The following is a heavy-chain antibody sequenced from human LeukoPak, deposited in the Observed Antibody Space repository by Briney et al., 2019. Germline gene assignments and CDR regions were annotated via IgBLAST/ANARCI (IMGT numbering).Heavy chain of an antibody. J-gene: IGHJ4*02. CDR2: INPNSGGA. Sequence: ASVKVSCKASGYTFTGYYMHWVRQAPGQGLEWMGWINPNSGGANYAQKFQGRVTMTRDTSISTAYMELSRLRSDDTAVYYCAREGQQLVPTLDYWGQGTLVTVSS. V-gene: IGHV1-2*02. CDR1: GYTFTGYY. D-gene: IGHD6-13*01. CDR3: AREGQQLVPTLDY.